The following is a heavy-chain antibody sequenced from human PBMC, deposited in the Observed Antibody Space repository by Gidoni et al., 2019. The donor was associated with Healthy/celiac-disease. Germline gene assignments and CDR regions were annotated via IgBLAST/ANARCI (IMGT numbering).Heavy chain of an antibody. CDR2: IYPGDSDT. CDR1: GYSFTSYW. Sequence: EVQLVQSGAEVKKPGESLKISCKGSGYSFTSYWIGWVRQMPGKGLEWMGIIYPGDSDTRYSPSFQGQVTISADKSISTAYLQWSSLKASDTAMYYCARRGVREFYDRSAFDIWGQGTMVTVSS. V-gene: IGHV5-51*01. CDR3: ARRGVREFYDRSAFDI. D-gene: IGHD3-10*01. J-gene: IGHJ3*02.